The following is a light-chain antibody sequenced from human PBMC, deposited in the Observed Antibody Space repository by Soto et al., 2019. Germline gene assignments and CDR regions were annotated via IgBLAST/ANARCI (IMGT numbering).Light chain of an antibody. CDR3: SSXXXSSNV. V-gene: IGLV2-8*01. J-gene: IGLJ1*01. CDR2: EVN. CDR1: SSDVGGYNY. Sequence: QSVLTQPPSASGSPGQSVAISCTGTSSDVGGYNYVSWYQQHPGKAPKLMIYEVNKRPSGVPDRFSGSKSGNTASLTVSGLQAEDEADYYCSSXXXSSNVFGTGTKVTVL.